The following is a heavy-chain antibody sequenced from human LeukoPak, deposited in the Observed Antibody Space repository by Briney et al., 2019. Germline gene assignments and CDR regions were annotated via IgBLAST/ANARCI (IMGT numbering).Heavy chain of an antibody. Sequence: SETLSLTCTVSGGSISSYYWSWIRQPAGKGLEWIGRIYTSGSTNYNPPLKSRVTMSVDTSKNQFSLKLSSVTAADTAVYYCAREDLNWNLRRNNWFDPWGQGTLVTVSS. V-gene: IGHV4-4*07. D-gene: IGHD1-20*01. CDR1: GGSISSYY. J-gene: IGHJ5*02. CDR2: IYTSGST. CDR3: AREDLNWNLRRNNWFDP.